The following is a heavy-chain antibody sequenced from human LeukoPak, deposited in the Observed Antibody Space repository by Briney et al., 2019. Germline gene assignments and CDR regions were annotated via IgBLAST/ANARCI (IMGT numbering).Heavy chain of an antibody. CDR2: ISYDGSNK. J-gene: IGHJ6*02. D-gene: IGHD1-1*01. Sequence: GGSLRLSCAASGFTFSSYAMHWVRQAPGKGLEWVAVISYDGSNKYYADSVKGLFTISRDNSKNTLYLQMNSLRAEDTAVYYCARDHWNDDYYYYRMDVWGQGTMVTVSS. CDR1: GFTFSSYA. CDR3: ARDHWNDDYYYYRMDV. V-gene: IGHV3-30*04.